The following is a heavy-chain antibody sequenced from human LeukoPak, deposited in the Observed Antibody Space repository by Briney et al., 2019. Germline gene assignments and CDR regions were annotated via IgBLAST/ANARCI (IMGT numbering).Heavy chain of an antibody. CDR2: VYPGDSDT. D-gene: IGHD4/OR15-4a*01. V-gene: IGHV5-51*01. CDR1: GFDFTTYW. CDR3: ARQPGTGANRNAFDL. J-gene: IGHJ3*01. Sequence: GESLKIPCQGSGFDFTTYWIGWVRQMPGKGLEWMGIVYPGDSDTRYSPSFQGQVTISADRSISTAYLQWNSLKASDTAMYFCARQPGTGANRNAFDLWGQGTKVTVSS.